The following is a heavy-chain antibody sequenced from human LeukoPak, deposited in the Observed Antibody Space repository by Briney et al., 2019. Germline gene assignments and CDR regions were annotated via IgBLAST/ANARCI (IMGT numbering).Heavy chain of an antibody. CDR1: GGTFSSYA. CDR3: ARGRILLLGWYYYSSGYYLFNY. V-gene: IGHV1-8*02. D-gene: IGHD3-22*01. J-gene: IGHJ4*02. Sequence: ASVKVSCKASGGTFSSYAISWVRQAPGQGLEWMGWMNPNSGNTGYAQKFQGRVTMTRNTSISTAYMELSSLRSEDTAVYYCARGRILLLGWYYYSSGYYLFNYWGQGTLVTVSS. CDR2: MNPNSGNT.